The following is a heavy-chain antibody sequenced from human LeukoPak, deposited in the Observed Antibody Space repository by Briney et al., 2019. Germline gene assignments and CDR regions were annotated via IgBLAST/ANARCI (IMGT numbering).Heavy chain of an antibody. Sequence: GGSLRLSCAASGFTFSSYGMQWVRRAPGKGLEWVAVIWYDGSSKYYADSVKGRFTISGDNSKNTLYLQMDSLTAEDTAVYYCARRHFDAFDIWGQGTVVTVSS. CDR1: GFTFSSYG. CDR2: IWYDGSSK. CDR3: ARRHFDAFDI. J-gene: IGHJ3*02. V-gene: IGHV3-33*01.